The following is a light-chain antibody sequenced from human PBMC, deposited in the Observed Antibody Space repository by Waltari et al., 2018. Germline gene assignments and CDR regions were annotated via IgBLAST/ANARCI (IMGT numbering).Light chain of an antibody. CDR1: QSLSNN. V-gene: IGKV3-15*01. Sequence: ELVMTQSPATLSVSPGERATLSCRASQSLSNNVAWYQQKPGQAPRLLIYSASTRATGVPARFSGSGSGTQFTLTISSLQSEDFVVYYCQQYNLWPLTFGGGTRVEIQ. J-gene: IGKJ4*01. CDR3: QQYNLWPLT. CDR2: SAS.